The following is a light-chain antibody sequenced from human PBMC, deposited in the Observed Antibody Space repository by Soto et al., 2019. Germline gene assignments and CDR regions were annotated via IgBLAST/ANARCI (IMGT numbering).Light chain of an antibody. Sequence: EIVMTQSPATLSVSPGERASLSCRASQSVSSKLAWYQQKPGQAPRLLIYGASTRATGIPARFSGSGSGTEFTLTISSLQSEDCAIYYCQQYHTWPITFGGGTKVDI. CDR1: QSVSSK. V-gene: IGKV3D-15*01. CDR3: QQYHTWPIT. CDR2: GAS. J-gene: IGKJ4*01.